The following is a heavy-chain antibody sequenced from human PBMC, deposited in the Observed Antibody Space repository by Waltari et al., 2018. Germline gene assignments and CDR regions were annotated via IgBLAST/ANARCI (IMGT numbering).Heavy chain of an antibody. V-gene: IGHV3-30-3*01. J-gene: IGHJ4*02. CDR3: VKDRGTGDGMYYFNN. Sequence: QVQLVESGEGVVQPGRSLRLSCAASGFTFSTFAMHWVRQAPGKVLGWVSGISYDGNNKFYADSVKGRFTISRDNSKNMLQLQMNSLRVEDTAIYYCVKDRGTGDGMYYFNNWGQGTLVTVSS. CDR1: GFTFSTFA. D-gene: IGHD7-27*01. CDR2: ISYDGNNK.